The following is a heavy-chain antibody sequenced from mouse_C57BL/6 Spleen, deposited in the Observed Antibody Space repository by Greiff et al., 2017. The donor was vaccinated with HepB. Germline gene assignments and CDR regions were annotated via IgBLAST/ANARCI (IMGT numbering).Heavy chain of an antibody. J-gene: IGHJ4*01. CDR1: GYTFTSYW. CDR2: IDPSDSYT. CDR3: ARVKSNYADAMDY. D-gene: IGHD2-5*01. V-gene: IGHV1-69*01. Sequence: QVQLQQPGAELVMPGASVKLSCKASGYTFTSYWMHWVKQRPGQGLEWIGGIDPSDSYTNYNQKFKGKSTLTVDKSSSTAYMQLSSLTSEDSAVYYCARVKSNYADAMDYWGQGTSVTVSS.